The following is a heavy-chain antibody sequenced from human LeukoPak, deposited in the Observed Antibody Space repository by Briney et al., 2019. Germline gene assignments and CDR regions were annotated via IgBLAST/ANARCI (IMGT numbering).Heavy chain of an antibody. CDR3: ARDSSSWLSYYFDY. Sequence: PGGSLRLSCGASGFTFSSYGMHWVRQAPGKGLEWVAVIWYDGSNKYYADSVKGRFTISRDNSKNTLYLQMNSLRAEDTAVYYCARDSSSWLSYYFDYWGQGTLVTVSS. CDR2: IWYDGSNK. CDR1: GFTFSSYG. V-gene: IGHV3-33*08. D-gene: IGHD6-13*01. J-gene: IGHJ4*02.